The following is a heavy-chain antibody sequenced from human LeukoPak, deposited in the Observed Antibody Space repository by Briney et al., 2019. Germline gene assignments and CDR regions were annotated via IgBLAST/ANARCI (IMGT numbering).Heavy chain of an antibody. J-gene: IGHJ5*02. CDR1: GGTFSSYA. D-gene: IGHD6-13*01. Sequence: ASVKVSCKASGGTFSSYAISWVRQAPGQGLEWMGRIIPIFGTANYAQKFQGRVTITADKSTSTAYMELSSLRSEDTAVYHCATHIKAAAGTEPWGQGTLVTVSS. V-gene: IGHV1-69*06. CDR2: IIPIFGTA. CDR3: ATHIKAAAGTEP.